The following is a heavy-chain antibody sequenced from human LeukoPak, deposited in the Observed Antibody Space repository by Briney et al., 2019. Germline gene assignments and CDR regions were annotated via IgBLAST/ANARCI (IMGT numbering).Heavy chain of an antibody. CDR2: TYYSGNS. Sequence: SETLSLTCSVSGGSISSNYWTRLRQPPGKGLEWIGDTYYSGNSNYNPSLESRVSISVGTSKKQFSLKLTSVTAADTAVYYCARRRTTGLSGYMDAWGKGTTVTVSS. CDR3: ARRRTTGLSGYMDA. J-gene: IGHJ6*03. V-gene: IGHV4-59*08. CDR1: GGSISSNY. D-gene: IGHD1-1*01.